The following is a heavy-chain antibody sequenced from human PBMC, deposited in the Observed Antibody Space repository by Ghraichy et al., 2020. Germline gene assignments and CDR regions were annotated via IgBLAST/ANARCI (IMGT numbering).Heavy chain of an antibody. Sequence: LSLTCAASGFTFSSYAMSWVRQAPGKGLEWVSAISGSGGSTYYADSVKGRFTISRDNSKNTLYLQMNSLRAEDTAVYYCAKGAWQNWNYELDWGQGTLVTVSS. D-gene: IGHD1-7*01. CDR3: AKGAWQNWNYELD. V-gene: IGHV3-23*01. J-gene: IGHJ4*02. CDR2: ISGSGGST. CDR1: GFTFSSYA.